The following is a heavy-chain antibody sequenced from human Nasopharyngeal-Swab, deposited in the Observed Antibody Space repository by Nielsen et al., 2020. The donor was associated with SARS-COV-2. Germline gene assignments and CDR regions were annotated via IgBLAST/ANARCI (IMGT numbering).Heavy chain of an antibody. D-gene: IGHD3-10*01. CDR1: GFTFSSYA. V-gene: IGHV3-64*02. CDR2: ISSNGGST. Sequence: GESLKISCAASGFTFSSYAMHWVRQAPGKGLEYVSAISSNGGSTYYADSVKGRFTISRDNSKNTLYLQMGSLRAEDMAVYYCATDTYGYAFDIWGQGTMVTVSS. CDR3: ATDTYGYAFDI. J-gene: IGHJ3*02.